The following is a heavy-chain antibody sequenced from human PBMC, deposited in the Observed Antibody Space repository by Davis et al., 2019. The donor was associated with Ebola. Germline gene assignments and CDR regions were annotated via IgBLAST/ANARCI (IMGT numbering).Heavy chain of an antibody. D-gene: IGHD3-16*01. J-gene: IGHJ6*04. CDR1: GFTFSSYY. CDR2: ISSSSNYI. V-gene: IGHV3-21*01. CDR3: AKVGGSGEVLFYYYYGMDV. Sequence: GESLKISCAASGFTFSSYYMNWVRQAPGKGLEWVSSISSSSNYIYYADSMKGRFTISRDNAKNSLFLQMNSLRAEDTAVYYCAKVGGSGEVLFYYYYGMDVWGKGTTVTVSS.